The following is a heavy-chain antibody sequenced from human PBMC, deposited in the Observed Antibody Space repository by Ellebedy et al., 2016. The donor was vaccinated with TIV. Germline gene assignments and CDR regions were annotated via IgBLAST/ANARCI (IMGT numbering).Heavy chain of an antibody. CDR2: FYSSGSS. CDR1: GASVRSHY. V-gene: IGHV4-59*02. Sequence: MPSETLSLTCNVSGASVRSHYWSWIRQPPGRGLEWIGYFYSSGSSGYNPSLKSRVAISVDTSKNHVSLKLSSVTAADTAVYYCAKFHDFWGGKEYFQEWGQGTLVTVSS. D-gene: IGHD3-3*01. CDR3: AKFHDFWGGKEYFQE. J-gene: IGHJ1*01.